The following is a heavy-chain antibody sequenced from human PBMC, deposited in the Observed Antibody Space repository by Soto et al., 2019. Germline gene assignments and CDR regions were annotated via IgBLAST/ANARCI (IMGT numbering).Heavy chain of an antibody. CDR2: ISWNSGSI. CDR1: GFTFDDYA. Sequence: LRLSCAASGFTFDDYAMHWVRQAPGKGLEWVSGISWNSGSIGYADSVKGRFTISRDNAKNSLYLQMNSLRAEDTALYYWAKTMVRGAKKYYFDYWGPGTLVTVSS. J-gene: IGHJ4*02. D-gene: IGHD3-10*01. V-gene: IGHV3-9*01. CDR3: AKTMVRGAKKYYFDY.